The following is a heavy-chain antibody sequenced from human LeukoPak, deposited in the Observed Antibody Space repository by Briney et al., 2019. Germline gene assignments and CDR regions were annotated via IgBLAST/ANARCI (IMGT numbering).Heavy chain of an antibody. CDR2: INQDGSEK. CDR1: GFAFVSHW. J-gene: IGHJ4*02. V-gene: IGHV3-7*01. Sequence: GGSLILSCVASGFAFVSHWMTWVRQAPGKGLEWVANINQDGSEKYYVDSVNGRFTISRDNAKNSLYLQMNSLRAEDAAVYFCARRYMATSAEDFDYWGQGTLVTVSS. D-gene: IGHD5-24*01. CDR3: ARRYMATSAEDFDY.